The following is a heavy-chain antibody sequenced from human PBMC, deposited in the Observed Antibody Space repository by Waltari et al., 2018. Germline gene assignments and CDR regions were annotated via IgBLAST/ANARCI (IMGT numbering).Heavy chain of an antibody. V-gene: IGHV3-74*01. D-gene: IGHD2-15*01. CDR2: INTDGSIT. CDR1: GSTFRGTG. CDR3: TRGVAEGFDP. J-gene: IGHJ5*02. Sequence: EVQLVESGGDLVQPGGSGGPPCAASGSTFRGTGMNGVRQAPGTGLVWVSRINTDGSITIYADSVRGRFTISRDNAKNTLYLQMNSLRVDDSAVYYCTRGVAEGFDPWGQGTLVTVSS.